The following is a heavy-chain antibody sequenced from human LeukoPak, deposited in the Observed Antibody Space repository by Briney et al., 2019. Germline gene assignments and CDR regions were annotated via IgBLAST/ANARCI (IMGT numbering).Heavy chain of an antibody. Sequence: SETLSLACAVYGGSFSGYYWSWIRQPPGKGLEWIGEINHSGSTNYNPSLKSRVTISVDTSKNQFSLKLSSVTAADTAVYYCARGLGDGYVDYWGQGTLVTVSS. CDR2: INHSGST. D-gene: IGHD3-10*01. CDR3: ARGLGDGYVDY. J-gene: IGHJ4*02. V-gene: IGHV4-34*01. CDR1: GGSFSGYY.